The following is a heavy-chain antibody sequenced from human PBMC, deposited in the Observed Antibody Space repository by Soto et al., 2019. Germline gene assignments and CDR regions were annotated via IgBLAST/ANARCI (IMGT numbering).Heavy chain of an antibody. CDR2: ISSSSSYI. CDR3: ARSFGRVVVPNY. J-gene: IGHJ4*02. V-gene: IGHV3-21*01. D-gene: IGHD2-15*01. Sequence: GGPLRLSCAASGFTFSSYSMNWVRQAPGKGLEWVSSISSSSSYIYYADSVKGRFTISRDNAKNSLYLQMNSLRAEDTAVYYCARSFGRVVVPNYWGQGTLVTVSS. CDR1: GFTFSSYS.